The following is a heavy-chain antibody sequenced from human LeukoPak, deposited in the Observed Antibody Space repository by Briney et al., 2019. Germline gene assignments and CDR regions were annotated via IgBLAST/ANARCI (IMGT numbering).Heavy chain of an antibody. V-gene: IGHV3-21*01. CDR1: GFTFSSYS. J-gene: IGHJ6*03. D-gene: IGHD6-6*01. CDR2: ISSTSTYI. CDR3: ARDDSSSPFRVRDYYYMDV. Sequence: PGGSLRLSCAASGFTFSSYSMNWVRQAPGKGLEWVSSISSTSTYIYYADSVKGRFTISRDNAKNSLYLQMNNLRVEDTAIYYCARDDSSSPFRVRDYYYMDVWGKGTTVTVSS.